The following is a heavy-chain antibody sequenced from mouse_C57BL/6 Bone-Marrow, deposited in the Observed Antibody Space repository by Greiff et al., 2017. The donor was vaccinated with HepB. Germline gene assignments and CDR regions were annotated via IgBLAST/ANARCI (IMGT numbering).Heavy chain of an antibody. V-gene: IGHV5-2*01. CDR2: INSDGGST. CDR1: EYEFPSHD. J-gene: IGHJ4*01. Sequence: EVQVVESGGGLVQPGESLKLSCESNEYEFPSHDMSWVRKTPEKRLELVAAINSDGGSTYYPDTMERRFIISRDNTKKTLYLQMSSLRSEDTALYYCAYDYDGGYAMDYWGQGTSVTVSS. CDR3: AYDYDGGYAMDY. D-gene: IGHD2-4*01.